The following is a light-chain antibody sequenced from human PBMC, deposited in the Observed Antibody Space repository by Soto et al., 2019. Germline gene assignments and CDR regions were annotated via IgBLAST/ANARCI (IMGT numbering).Light chain of an antibody. CDR2: AAS. V-gene: IGKV1-39*01. CDR3: PQTYSTPRGA. J-gene: IGKJ1*01. Sequence: DIQMTQSPSSLSASVGDRVTITCRASESISNNLNWYQQKPGKAPKLLIYAASTLQSGVPSRFSGGGSGTDFTLAIGSLQPEDFTTYYGPQTYSTPRGAFGQGTKVDIE. CDR1: ESISNN.